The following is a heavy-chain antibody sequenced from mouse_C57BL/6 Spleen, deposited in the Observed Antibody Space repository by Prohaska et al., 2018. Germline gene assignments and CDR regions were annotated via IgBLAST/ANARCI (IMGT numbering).Heavy chain of an antibody. CDR1: GYTFTSYW. CDR2: IHPNSGST. CDR3: ARGNYYGSSSLDY. Sequence: QVQLQQPGAELVKPGASVKLSCKASGYTFTSYWMHWVKQRPGQGLEWIGMIHPNSGSTNYNEKFKSKATLTVDKSSSTAYMQLSSLTSEDSAVYYCARGNYYGSSSLDYWGQGTTLTVSS. D-gene: IGHD1-1*01. J-gene: IGHJ2*01. V-gene: IGHV1-64*01.